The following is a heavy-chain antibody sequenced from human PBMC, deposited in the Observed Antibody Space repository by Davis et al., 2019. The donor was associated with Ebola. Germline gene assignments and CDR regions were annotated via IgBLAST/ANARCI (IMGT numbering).Heavy chain of an antibody. D-gene: IGHD3-16*01. Sequence: PGGSLRLSCEVSGLSFSDIDMNWVLPAPGKGLAWVPNINGVGSSRSYADSVRGRFSLSRDNSKNTLYMEMNSLTVEDTAVYYCLGDPNWAFGYWGQGTLVTVSS. V-gene: IGHV3-23*01. CDR1: GLSFSDID. CDR3: LGDPNWAFGY. J-gene: IGHJ4*02. CDR2: INGVGSSR.